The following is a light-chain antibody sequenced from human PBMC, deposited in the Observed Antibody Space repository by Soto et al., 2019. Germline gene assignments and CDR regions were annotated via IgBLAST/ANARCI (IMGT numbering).Light chain of an antibody. CDR3: CSYAGSSTFYV. Sequence: QSVLTQPASVSGSPGQSITISCTGTSSDVGSYNLVSWYQQHPGRAPKLMIYEGSERPSGVSHRFSGSKSGNTASLTISGLQAEDDADYYCCSYAGSSTFYVFGTGTKVTVL. J-gene: IGLJ1*01. CDR2: EGS. CDR1: SSDVGSYNL. V-gene: IGLV2-23*01.